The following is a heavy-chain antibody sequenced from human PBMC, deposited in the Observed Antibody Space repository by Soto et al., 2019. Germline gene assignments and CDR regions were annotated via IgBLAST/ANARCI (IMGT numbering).Heavy chain of an antibody. V-gene: IGHV4-59*01. J-gene: IGHJ3*01. D-gene: IGHD3-3*01. Sequence: SETLSLTCTVSGGSISSYYWSWIRQPPGKGLEWIGYIYYSGSTNYNPSLNSRVAISLDTSRNKFSLKLNSVTAADTAVYFCARQIGDDPFDVWGQGTMVTV. CDR3: ARQIGDDPFDV. CDR1: GGSISSYY. CDR2: IYYSGST.